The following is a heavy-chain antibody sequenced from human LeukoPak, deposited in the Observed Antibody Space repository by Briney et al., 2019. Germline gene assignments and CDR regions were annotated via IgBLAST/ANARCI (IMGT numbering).Heavy chain of an antibody. CDR2: VNSDGSST. V-gene: IGHV3-74*01. J-gene: IGHJ1*01. D-gene: IGHD6-13*01. Sequence: PGGSLRLSCAASGFTFSSYWMHWVRQAPGKGLVGVSRVNSDGSSTSCADSVKGRFTISRDNAKNTLYLQMNSLRAEDTAVYYCARVGPIAAVPYFQHWGQGPLVTVSS. CDR3: ARVGPIAAVPYFQH. CDR1: GFTFSSYW.